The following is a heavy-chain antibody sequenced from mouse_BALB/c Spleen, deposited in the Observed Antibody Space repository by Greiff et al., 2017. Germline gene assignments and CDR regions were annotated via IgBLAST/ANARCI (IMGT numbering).Heavy chain of an antibody. Sequence: LVESGAELVRPGASVTLSCKASGYTFTDYEMHWVKQTPVHGLEWIGAIDPETGGTAYNQKFKGKATLTADKSSSTAYMELRSLTSEDSAVYYCTSGHYDYGDYWGQGTTLTVSS. J-gene: IGHJ2*01. CDR3: TSGHYDYGDY. CDR1: GYTFTDYE. D-gene: IGHD2-4*01. V-gene: IGHV1-15*01. CDR2: IDPETGGT.